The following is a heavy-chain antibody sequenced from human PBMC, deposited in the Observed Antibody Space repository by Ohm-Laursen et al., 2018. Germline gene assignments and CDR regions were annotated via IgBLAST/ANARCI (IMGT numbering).Heavy chain of an antibody. Sequence: TLSLTCNVSGGSVSRGTYYWSWIRQPAGKGLEWIGRIYTSGSTNYNPSLKSRVTMSVDTSKNQFSLKLSSVTAADTAVYYCARSNSGWTSYFDYWGQGTLVTVSS. CDR1: GGSVSRGTYY. D-gene: IGHD6-19*01. CDR2: IYTSGST. J-gene: IGHJ4*02. CDR3: ARSNSGWTSYFDY. V-gene: IGHV4-61*02.